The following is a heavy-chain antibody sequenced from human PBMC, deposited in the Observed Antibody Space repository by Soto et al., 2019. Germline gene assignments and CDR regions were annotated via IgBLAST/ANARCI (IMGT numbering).Heavy chain of an antibody. CDR2: IKQDGSEK. Sequence: ESGGGLVQPGGSLRLSCAASGFTFSSYWMSWVRQAPGKGLEWVANIKQDGSEKYYVDSVKGRFTISRDNAKNSLYLQMNSLRAEDTAVYYCARERDDYSNGYYYYGMDVWGQGTTVTVSS. CDR3: ARERDDYSNGYYYYGMDV. D-gene: IGHD4-4*01. J-gene: IGHJ6*02. V-gene: IGHV3-7*01. CDR1: GFTFSSYW.